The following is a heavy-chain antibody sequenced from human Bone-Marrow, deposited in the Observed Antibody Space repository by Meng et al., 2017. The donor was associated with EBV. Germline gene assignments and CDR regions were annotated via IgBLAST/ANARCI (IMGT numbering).Heavy chain of an antibody. D-gene: IGHD4-17*01. CDR3: ARGDYDFDY. CDR1: GFIFSDFY. V-gene: IGHV3-11*01. CDR2: ISSSGSTI. J-gene: IGHJ4*02. Sequence: QVWRGGGGGRLVKPGGSLRLSCAGSGFIFSDFYMRLIRQAPGKGLEWVSYISSSGSTIYYADSVKGRFTISRDNAKNSLYLQMNSLRAEDTAVYYCARGDYDFDYWGQGTLVTVSS.